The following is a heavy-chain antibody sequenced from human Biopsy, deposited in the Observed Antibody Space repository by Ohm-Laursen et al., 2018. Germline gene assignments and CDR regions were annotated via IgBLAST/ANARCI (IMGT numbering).Heavy chain of an antibody. CDR1: GVTLSGYK. CDR2: ISAAGPAM. J-gene: IGHJ4*02. Sequence: GSLRLSCTASGVTLSGYKMNWVRQAPGKGLEWISYISAAGPAMFYADSVRGRFTISRDNANNLLYLQMDSLRAEDTAVYYCARRRPIDYWGQGILVTVSP. V-gene: IGHV3-11*01. CDR3: ARRRPIDY.